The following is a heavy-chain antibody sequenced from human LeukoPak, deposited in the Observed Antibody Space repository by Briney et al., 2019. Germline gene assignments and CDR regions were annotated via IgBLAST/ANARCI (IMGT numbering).Heavy chain of an antibody. V-gene: IGHV1-24*01. CDR3: ATAPYYYGSGSYYN. J-gene: IGHJ4*02. CDR1: GYTFTSHY. D-gene: IGHD3-10*01. Sequence: ASVKVSCKASGYTFTSHYMHWVRQAPGKGLEWMGGFDPEDGETIFAQKFQGRVTMTEDTSTDTAYMQLSSLRSEDTAVYYCATAPYYYGSGSYYNWGRGTLVTVSS. CDR2: FDPEDGET.